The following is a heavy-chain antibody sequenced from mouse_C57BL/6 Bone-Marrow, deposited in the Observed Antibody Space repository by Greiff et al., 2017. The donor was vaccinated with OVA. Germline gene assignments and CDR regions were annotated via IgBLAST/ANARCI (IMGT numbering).Heavy chain of an antibody. CDR1: GFTFSSYA. Sequence: EVKLQESGEGLVKPGGSLKLSCAASGFTFSSYAMSWVRQTPEKRLEWVAYISSGGDYIYYADTVKGRFTISRDNARNTLYLQISSLKSEDTAMYYCTRDGYYAMDYWGQGTSVTVSS. D-gene: IGHD2-3*01. CDR3: TRDGYYAMDY. J-gene: IGHJ4*01. CDR2: ISSGGDYI. V-gene: IGHV5-9-1*02.